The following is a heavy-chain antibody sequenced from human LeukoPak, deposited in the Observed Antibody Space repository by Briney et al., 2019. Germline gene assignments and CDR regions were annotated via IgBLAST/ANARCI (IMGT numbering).Heavy chain of an antibody. CDR2: IPFDGDTK. D-gene: IGHD3-3*01. J-gene: IGHJ4*02. CDR1: GFTFSSFG. V-gene: IGHV3-30*02. Sequence: GESLRLSCVASGFTFSSFGMHWVRQAPGKGLEWVAFIPFDGDTKYHADSVKGRFTISRGNSKNTVSLQMNSLRAEDTAVYYCAKALYDSWSGNYFDSWGQGTLVTVSS. CDR3: AKALYDSWSGNYFDS.